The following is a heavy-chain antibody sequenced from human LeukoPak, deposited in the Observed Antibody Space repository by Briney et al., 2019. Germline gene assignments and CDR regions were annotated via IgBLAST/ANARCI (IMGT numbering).Heavy chain of an antibody. Sequence: SETLSLTCTVSGGSISSSSYYWGWIRQPPGKGLEWIGSIYYSGSTYYNPSLKSRVTISVDTSKNQFSLKLSSVTAADTAVYYCARLGRGYSSRPNWFDPWGQGTLVTVSS. CDR3: ARLGRGYSSRPNWFDP. CDR2: IYYSGST. V-gene: IGHV4-39*07. D-gene: IGHD6-13*01. J-gene: IGHJ5*02. CDR1: GGSISSSSYY.